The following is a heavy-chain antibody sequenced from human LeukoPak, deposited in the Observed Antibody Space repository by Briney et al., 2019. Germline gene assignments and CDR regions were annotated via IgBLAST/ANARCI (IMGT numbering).Heavy chain of an antibody. J-gene: IGHJ4*02. Sequence: GGSLRLSCAASGFTVSSNYMSWVRQAPGKGLGWVSSISSNTNYIYYADSVKGRFTISRDNAKNSLNLQMNSLRDEDTAVYYCARVWGYRNGFDYWGQGTLVTVSS. CDR2: ISSNTNYI. CDR1: GFTVSSNY. CDR3: ARVWGYRNGFDY. V-gene: IGHV3-21*01. D-gene: IGHD5-12*01.